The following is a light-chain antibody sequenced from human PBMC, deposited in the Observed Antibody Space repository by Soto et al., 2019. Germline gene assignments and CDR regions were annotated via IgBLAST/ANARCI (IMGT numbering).Light chain of an antibody. CDR1: QSVSSD. CDR3: QQRSSWPVT. Sequence: EIVLTQSPATLSLSPGESATLSCRASQSVSSDLAWYQQRPGQAPRLLIYDASNRATGIPARFSGSGSGTDFTLTISSLEPEDCAVYYCQQRSSWPVTFGQGTKLEIK. J-gene: IGKJ2*01. V-gene: IGKV3-11*01. CDR2: DAS.